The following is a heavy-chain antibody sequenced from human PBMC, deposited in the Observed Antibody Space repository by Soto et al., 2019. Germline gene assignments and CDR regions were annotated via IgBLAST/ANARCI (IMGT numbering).Heavy chain of an antibody. D-gene: IGHD3-16*02. V-gene: IGHV4-4*07. J-gene: IGHJ5*02. CDR3: VRDKGSHQETWFDP. CDR1: GGSMTSYY. Sequence: QVQLQESGPGQVKSSETLSLTCTVSGGSMTSYYWSWIRKSAGKGLEWIGRIYISGLTNYNPSLESRVTMSVDTSKNQFSLRLSSVTAADTAVYYCVRDKGSHQETWFDPWGQGSLVSVSS. CDR2: IYISGLT.